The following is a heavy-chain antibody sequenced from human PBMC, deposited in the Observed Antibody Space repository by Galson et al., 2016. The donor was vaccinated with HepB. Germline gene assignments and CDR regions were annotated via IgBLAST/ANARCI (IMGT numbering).Heavy chain of an antibody. CDR3: ARMGGEATGHYYFGMDV. D-gene: IGHD2-21*01. J-gene: IGHJ6*02. CDR1: GFSLSSSGMC. CDR2: IDWDDGK. V-gene: IGHV2-70*01. Sequence: PALVKPTQTLTLTCTFSGFSLSSSGMCVNWIRQPPGKALEWLALIDWDDGKYYIASLKSRLTISKDTSKNQVVLTMTNMDPVDTATYYCARMGGEATGHYYFGMDVWGQGTTVTVSS.